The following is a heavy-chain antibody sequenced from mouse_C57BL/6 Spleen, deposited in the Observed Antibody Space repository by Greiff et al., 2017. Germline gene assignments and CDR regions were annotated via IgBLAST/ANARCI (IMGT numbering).Heavy chain of an antibody. Sequence: VKLMESGGGLVQPGGSLKLSCAASGFTFSDYYMYWVRQTPEKRLEWVAYISNGGGSTYYPATVQGRFTISRDDDKTAMSLQMRRLKSEDTAMYYCSRHDGDYAYWGQGTLVTVSA. CDR3: SRHDGDYAY. J-gene: IGHJ3*01. V-gene: IGHV5-12*01. D-gene: IGHD2-13*01. CDR1: GFTFSDYY. CDR2: ISNGGGST.